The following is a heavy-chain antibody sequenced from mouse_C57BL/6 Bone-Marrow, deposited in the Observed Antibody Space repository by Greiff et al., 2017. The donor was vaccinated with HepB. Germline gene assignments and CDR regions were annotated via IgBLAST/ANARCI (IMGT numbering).Heavy chain of an antibody. CDR3: TAPYDCVDY. D-gene: IGHD2-4*01. Sequence: EVKVEESGGGLVQPGGSMKLSCVASGFTFSNYWMNWVRQSPEKGLEWVAQIRLKSDNYATHYAESVKGRFTISRDDSKSSVYLQMNNLRAEDTGIYYCTAPYDCVDYWGQGTTLTVSS. CDR1: GFTFSNYW. J-gene: IGHJ2*01. CDR2: IRLKSDNYAT. V-gene: IGHV6-3*01.